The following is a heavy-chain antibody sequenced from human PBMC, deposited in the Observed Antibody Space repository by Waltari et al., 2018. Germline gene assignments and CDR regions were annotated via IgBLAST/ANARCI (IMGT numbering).Heavy chain of an antibody. CDR2: ISSSGSTI. V-gene: IGHV3-48*03. D-gene: IGHD2-15*01. Sequence: EVQLVESGGGLVQPGGSLRLSCAASGFTFSSYEMNWVRQAPGKGLEWVSYISSSGSTIYYADSVKGRSTISRDNAKNSLYLQMNSLRAEDTAVYYCAREDPVAAPGMDVWGQGTTVTVSS. CDR3: AREDPVAAPGMDV. J-gene: IGHJ6*02. CDR1: GFTFSSYE.